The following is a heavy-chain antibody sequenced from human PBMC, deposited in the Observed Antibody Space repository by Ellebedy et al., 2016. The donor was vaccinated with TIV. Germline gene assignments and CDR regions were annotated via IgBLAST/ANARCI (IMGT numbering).Heavy chain of an antibody. Sequence: GGSLRLXXTASGFTFGDYAMSWFRQAPGKGLEWVGFIRSKAYGGTTEYAASVKGRFTISRDDSKSIAYLQMNSLKTEDTAVYYCTRGANSEPLLSYYYYYGMDVWGQGTTVTVSS. CDR1: GFTFGDYA. CDR2: IRSKAYGGTT. V-gene: IGHV3-49*03. CDR3: TRGANSEPLLSYYYYYGMDV. J-gene: IGHJ6*02. D-gene: IGHD1-26*01.